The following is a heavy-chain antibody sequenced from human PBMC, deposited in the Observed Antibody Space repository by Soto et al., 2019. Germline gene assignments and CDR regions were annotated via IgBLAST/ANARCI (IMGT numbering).Heavy chain of an antibody. J-gene: IGHJ4*02. V-gene: IGHV5-51*01. Sequence: GESLKISCKGSGYSFTSYWIGWVRQMPGKGLEWMGIIYPGDSDTRYSPSFQGQVTISADKSISTAYLQWSSLKASDTAMYYCARPYCSGGSCYGEFDYWGQGTLVTVSS. CDR1: GYSFTSYW. CDR2: IYPGDSDT. CDR3: ARPYCSGGSCYGEFDY. D-gene: IGHD2-15*01.